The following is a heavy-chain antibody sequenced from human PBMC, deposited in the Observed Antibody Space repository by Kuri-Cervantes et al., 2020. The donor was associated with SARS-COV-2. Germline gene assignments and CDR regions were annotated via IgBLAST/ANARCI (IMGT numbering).Heavy chain of an antibody. CDR3: ATSYYYDSSGYYGWFDP. J-gene: IGHJ5*02. Sequence: GSLRLACTLSSLSVGSSRYYWGWIRQPPGKGLEWLGTIYDSGSTYYNPSLKSRVTIPVDTSWNQFSLKLSSVTASDTAVYYCATSYYYDSSGYYGWFDPWGQGVLVTVSS. CDR1: SLSVGSSRYY. V-gene: IGHV4-39*01. D-gene: IGHD3-22*01. CDR2: IYDSGST.